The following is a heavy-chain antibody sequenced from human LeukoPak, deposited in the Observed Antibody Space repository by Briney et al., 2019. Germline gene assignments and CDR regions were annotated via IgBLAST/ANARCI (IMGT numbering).Heavy chain of an antibody. CDR2: IYYSGST. Sequence: SETLSLTCTVSGGSISPYYWSWIRQPPGKGLKWIGYIYYSGSTNYNPSLKSRVTISVDTSKNQFSLKLSSVTTADTAVYYCARIYYSSSYDYWYFDLWGRGTLVTVSS. D-gene: IGHD6-13*01. V-gene: IGHV4-59*01. J-gene: IGHJ2*01. CDR3: ARIYYSSSYDYWYFDL. CDR1: GGSISPYY.